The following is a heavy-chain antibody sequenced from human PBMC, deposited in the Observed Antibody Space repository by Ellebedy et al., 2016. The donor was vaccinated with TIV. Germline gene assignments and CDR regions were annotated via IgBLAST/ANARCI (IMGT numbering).Heavy chain of an antibody. D-gene: IGHD3-3*01. Sequence: GESLKISCKGSGYSFTTYWIGWVRQMPGKGLEWMGIIYPGDSDTTYSPSFQGQVTISSDKSISTAYLLWSRMKASDTAMYYCARRPYRSRSLYDYWGQGTLVTVSS. J-gene: IGHJ4*02. CDR3: ARRPYRSRSLYDY. CDR2: IYPGDSDT. CDR1: GYSFTTYW. V-gene: IGHV5-51*01.